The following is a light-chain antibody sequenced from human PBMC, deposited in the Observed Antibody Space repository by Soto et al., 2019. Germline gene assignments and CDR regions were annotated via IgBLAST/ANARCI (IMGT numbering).Light chain of an antibody. J-gene: IGKJ2*01. CDR1: QTFKSY. CDR3: QQSFSLPYT. V-gene: IGKV1-39*01. Sequence: DIQMTQSPSSLSASVGDRDTITCRASQTFKSYLNWYQLKPGKAPKLLIYTASSLQSGVPSRFSGSGFGTDFTLTINSLQPEDFATYYCQQSFSLPYTFGQGTKLEIK. CDR2: TAS.